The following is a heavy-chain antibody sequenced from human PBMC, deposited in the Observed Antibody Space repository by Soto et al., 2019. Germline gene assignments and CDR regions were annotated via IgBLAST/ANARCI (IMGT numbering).Heavy chain of an antibody. J-gene: IGHJ5*02. D-gene: IGHD2-8*02. CDR1: GYAFSSYW. CDR2: IYPGDSDT. V-gene: IGHV5-51*01. CDR3: ARGYCTATICDPWFDP. Sequence: PGVSLKISCQGSGYAFSSYWIAWVRQMPGKGLEWMGIIYPGDSDTRYSPSFQGQVTISVDKSITTAYLQWSSLKASDTAMYYCARGYCTATICDPWFDPWGQGTLVTVSS.